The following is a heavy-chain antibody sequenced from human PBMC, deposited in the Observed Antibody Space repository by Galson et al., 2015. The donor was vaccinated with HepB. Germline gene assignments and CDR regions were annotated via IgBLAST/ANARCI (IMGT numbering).Heavy chain of an antibody. J-gene: IGHJ6*02. Sequence: QSGAEVKKPGASVYVSCKASGYTFTDQYIHWVRQAPGQGLEWMGWINPNTGDTKYLQKFRGRVTMTRATSITTAYMELTRLRSDDTAVYFCARVKKKRHAVLIDYYYYYGLDVWGQGTSVTVSS. CDR3: ARVKKKRHAVLIDYYYYYGLDV. CDR2: INPNTGDT. D-gene: IGHD2/OR15-2a*01. V-gene: IGHV1-2*02. CDR1: GYTFTDQY.